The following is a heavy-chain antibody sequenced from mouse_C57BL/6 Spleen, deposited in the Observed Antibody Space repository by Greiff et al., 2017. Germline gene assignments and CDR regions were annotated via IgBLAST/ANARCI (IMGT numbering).Heavy chain of an antibody. CDR2: INPNNGGT. CDR1: GYTFTDYN. CDR3: ARKGRSGYEDYAMDY. V-gene: IGHV1-18*01. J-gene: IGHJ4*01. Sequence: EVQLQQSGPELVKPGASVKIPCKASGYTFTDYNMDWVKQSHGKSLEWIGDINPNNGGTIYNQKFKGKATLTVDKSSSTAYMELRSLTSEDTAVYYCARKGRSGYEDYAMDYWGQGTSVTVSS. D-gene: IGHD3-2*02.